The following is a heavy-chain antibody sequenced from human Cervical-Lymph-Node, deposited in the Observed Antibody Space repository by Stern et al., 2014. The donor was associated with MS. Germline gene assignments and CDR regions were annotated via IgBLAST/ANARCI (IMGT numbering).Heavy chain of an antibody. D-gene: IGHD3-3*01. J-gene: IGHJ4*02. Sequence: ESGPTLVKPTQTLTLTCTFSGISFTSSRMGVGWIRQPPGKALEWLAIIYWDDDTRYSPSLKTRLTITKDNSKSQVVLRLTNMAPEDTGTYYCARTDYSLLSGYSHFDYCGQGAPVTVSS. CDR3: ARTDYSLLSGYSHFDY. CDR1: GISFTSSRMG. V-gene: IGHV2-5*02. CDR2: IYWDDDT.